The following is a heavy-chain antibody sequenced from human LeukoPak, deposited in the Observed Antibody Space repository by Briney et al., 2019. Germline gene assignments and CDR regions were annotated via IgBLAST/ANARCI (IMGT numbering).Heavy chain of an antibody. CDR3: ARAGGQLLHGFGYFEY. CDR2: ISYDGDNK. D-gene: IGHD6-13*01. J-gene: IGHJ4*02. Sequence: GGSLRLSCAASGFTFSSYGMHWVRQAPGKGLQWVSTISYDGDNKYYVDSVKGRFTISRDNSKNTLYLQMNSLRAEDTAVYYCARAGGQLLHGFGYFEYWGQGTLVTVSS. V-gene: IGHV3-30*03. CDR1: GFTFSSYG.